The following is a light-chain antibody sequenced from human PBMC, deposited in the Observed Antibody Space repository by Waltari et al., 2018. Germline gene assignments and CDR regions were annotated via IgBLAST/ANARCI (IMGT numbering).Light chain of an antibody. CDR1: TTDIGRYGC. V-gene: IGLV2-8*01. Sequence: QSALTQPPSASGSPGQSVTISCPGTTTDIGRYGCVSWYRQYPGRAPKLMIYEVNKRPSGVPDRFSGSKSGDTASLTVSGLQAEDEADYYCAAYAGANTLFGTGTEVTVL. CDR2: EVN. CDR3: AAYAGANTL. J-gene: IGLJ1*01.